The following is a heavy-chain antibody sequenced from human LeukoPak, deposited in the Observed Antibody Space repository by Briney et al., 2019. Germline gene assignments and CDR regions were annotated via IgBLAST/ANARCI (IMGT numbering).Heavy chain of an antibody. CDR2: ISGSGGYT. Sequence: SGGSLRLSCAASGFMFSSYAMSWVRQAPGKGLEWVPDISGSGGYTYYADSVKGRFTISRDNSKNTLYLQTNSLRAEDTAVYYCAKGQKSFSSGSYDPWGQGTLVTVSS. CDR3: AKGQKSFSSGSYDP. J-gene: IGHJ5*02. D-gene: IGHD1-26*01. V-gene: IGHV3-23*01. CDR1: GFMFSSYA.